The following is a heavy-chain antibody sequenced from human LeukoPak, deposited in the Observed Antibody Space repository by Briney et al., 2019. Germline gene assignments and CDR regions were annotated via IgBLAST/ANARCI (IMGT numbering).Heavy chain of an antibody. CDR2: IHDSGTT. D-gene: IGHD6-13*01. V-gene: IGHV4-59*01. J-gene: IGHJ2*01. CDR3: ARDPTKNRGFSSSWPYWYFDL. Sequence: SETLSLTCTVSGGSISTFYWSWIRQPPGKGLEWIAYIHDSGTTNSKPSLKSRLTISLDTSKNHLSLRLSSVTAADTAVYYCARDPTKNRGFSSSWPYWYFDLWGRGTLVTVSS. CDR1: GGSISTFY.